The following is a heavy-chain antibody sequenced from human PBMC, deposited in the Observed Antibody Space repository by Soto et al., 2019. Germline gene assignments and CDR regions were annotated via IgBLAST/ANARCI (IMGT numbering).Heavy chain of an antibody. V-gene: IGHV3-30-3*01. CDR1: GFSFNKSS. J-gene: IGHJ4*02. D-gene: IGHD1-1*01. CDR2: ISFDGSHK. Sequence: HLVESGGGVVQPGRSLRLSCAASGFSFNKSSMHWVRQVPGKGLEWVAVISFDGSHKYYADSVKGRFTISRDNSKNTLYLQINSLSGEDTAVYYCARDETTVAPFDYWGQGTLVTVSS. CDR3: ARDETTVAPFDY.